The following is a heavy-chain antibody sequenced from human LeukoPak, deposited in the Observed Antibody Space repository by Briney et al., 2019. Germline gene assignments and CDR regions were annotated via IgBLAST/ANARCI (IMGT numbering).Heavy chain of an antibody. CDR1: GYSFTSYW. CDR2: IYPGDSDT. CDR3: ARLGRYCSSTSCYGDY. Sequence: GESLKISCKGSGYSFTSYWIGWVRQMPGKGLEWMGIIYPGDSDTRYSPSFQGQVTISADKSISTAYLQWSSLKASDTAMYYCARLGRYCSSTSCYGDYWGQGTLVTVSS. J-gene: IGHJ4*02. V-gene: IGHV5-51*01. D-gene: IGHD2-2*01.